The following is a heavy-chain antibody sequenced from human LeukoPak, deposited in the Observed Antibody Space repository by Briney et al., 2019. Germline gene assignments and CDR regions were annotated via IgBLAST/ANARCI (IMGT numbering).Heavy chain of an antibody. CDR1: GGSISSGDYY. V-gene: IGHV4-30-4*08. D-gene: IGHD2-2*01. J-gene: IGHJ5*02. CDR3: DRELEFAAMNWFDP. CDR2: IYYSGST. Sequence: PSETLSLTCTVSGGSISSGDYYWSWIRQPPGKGLEWIGYIYYSGSTYYNPSLTSRVTISVDTAKNQFSLKLSPVTAADTAVYCWDRELEFAAMNWFDPWGQGTLVTVSS.